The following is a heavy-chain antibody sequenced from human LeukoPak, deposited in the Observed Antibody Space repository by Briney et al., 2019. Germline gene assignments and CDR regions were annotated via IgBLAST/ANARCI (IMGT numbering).Heavy chain of an antibody. D-gene: IGHD6-19*01. CDR3: ARDVVAVPGFDNWFDP. V-gene: IGHV4-59*01. CDR1: GGSLSDFH. Sequence: PSETLSLTCTVSGGSLSDFHWSWIRQSPRLGLEWIGLTYSDGSTMYNPSLTSRVTISVDTSKNQISLRLTSVTAADTAIYYCARDVVAVPGFDNWFDPWGQGTLVTVSS. J-gene: IGHJ5*02. CDR2: TYSDGST.